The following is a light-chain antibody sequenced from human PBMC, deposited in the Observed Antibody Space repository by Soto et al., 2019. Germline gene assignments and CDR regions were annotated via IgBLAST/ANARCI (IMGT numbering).Light chain of an antibody. CDR2: GAS. CDR1: QSVSSSY. Sequence: DIVLTQSPGTLSLSPGERAALSCRASQSVSSSYLAWYQQKPGQAPRLLIYGASNRATGIPDRFSGSGSGTDFTLTISRLEPEDFAVYYCQKYNTVPRTFGQGTKVEI. J-gene: IGKJ1*01. V-gene: IGKV3-20*01. CDR3: QKYNTVPRT.